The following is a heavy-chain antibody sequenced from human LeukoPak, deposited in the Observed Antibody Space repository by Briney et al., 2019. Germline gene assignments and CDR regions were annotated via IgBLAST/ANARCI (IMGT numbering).Heavy chain of an antibody. CDR2: TNPSGGDT. Sequence: GGSLRLCCAASGFTFSSYGMSWVRQAPGKGLEWVSATNPSGGDTYYADSVKGRFTISRDNSKNTLYLQVNSPRVEDTAVYYCARGGFDRSVYYNYFDYWGQGALVTVSS. CDR1: GFTFSSYG. D-gene: IGHD3-22*01. J-gene: IGHJ4*02. V-gene: IGHV3-23*01. CDR3: ARGGFDRSVYYNYFDY.